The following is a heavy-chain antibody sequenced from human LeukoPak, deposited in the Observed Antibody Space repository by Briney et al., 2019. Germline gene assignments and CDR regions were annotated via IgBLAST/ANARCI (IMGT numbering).Heavy chain of an antibody. V-gene: IGHV3-23*01. D-gene: IGHD3-22*01. CDR2: ISGSGGST. Sequence: GGSLRLSCAASGFTFSSYAMSWVRQAPGKGLEWVSAISGSGGSTYYADSVKGRFTISRDNAKNSLYLQMNSLRAEDTAVYYCARDMGGYPFDYWGQGTLVTVSS. CDR1: GFTFSSYA. J-gene: IGHJ4*02. CDR3: ARDMGGYPFDY.